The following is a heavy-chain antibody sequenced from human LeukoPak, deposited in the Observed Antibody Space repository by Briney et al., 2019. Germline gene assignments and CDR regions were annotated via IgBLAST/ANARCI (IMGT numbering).Heavy chain of an antibody. V-gene: IGHV4-59*01. D-gene: IGHD3-10*01. CDR2: IYYSGNT. Sequence: PSETLSLTCTVSGGSISSYCWSWIRQPPGKGLEWIRYIYYSGNTNYNPSLKSRVTISVDTSKNQFSLKLSSVTAADTAVYYCARDRVTMVRGVPSGMDVWGKGTTVTVSS. CDR1: GGSISSYC. J-gene: IGHJ6*04. CDR3: ARDRVTMVRGVPSGMDV.